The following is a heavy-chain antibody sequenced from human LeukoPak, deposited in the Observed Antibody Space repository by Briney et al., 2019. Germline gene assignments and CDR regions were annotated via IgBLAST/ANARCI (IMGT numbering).Heavy chain of an antibody. Sequence: SETLSLTCTVSGGSISSYYWSWIRQPPGKGLEWIGYIYYSGSTNYNPSLKSRVTISVDTSKNQFSLKLRSVTAADTAVYFCASLGSGRFFDLWGRGTLVTVSS. CDR2: IYYSGST. J-gene: IGHJ2*01. D-gene: IGHD3-16*01. V-gene: IGHV4-59*12. CDR1: GGSISSYY. CDR3: ASLGSGRFFDL.